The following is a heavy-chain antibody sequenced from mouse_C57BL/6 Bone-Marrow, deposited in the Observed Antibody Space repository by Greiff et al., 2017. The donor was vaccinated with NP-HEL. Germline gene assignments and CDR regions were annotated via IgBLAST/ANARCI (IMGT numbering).Heavy chain of an antibody. CDR2: INPNNGGT. Sequence: EVQLHQSGPELVKPGASVKISCKASGYTFTDYYMNWVKQSHGKSLEWIGDINPNNGGTSYNQKFKGKATLTVDKSSSTAYMELRSLTSEDSAVYYCARSGFDYFDYWGQGTTLTVSS. D-gene: IGHD3-1*01. CDR3: ARSGFDYFDY. J-gene: IGHJ2*01. V-gene: IGHV1-26*01. CDR1: GYTFTDYY.